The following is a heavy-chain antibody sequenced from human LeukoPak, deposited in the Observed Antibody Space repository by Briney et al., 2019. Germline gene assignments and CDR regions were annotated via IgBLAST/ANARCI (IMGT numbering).Heavy chain of an antibody. V-gene: IGHV1-3*01. D-gene: IGHD7-27*01. Sequence: ASVKVSCKASGYTFTSYAMHRVRQAPGQRLEWMGWINAGNGNTKYSQKFQGRVTITRDTSASTAYMELSSLGSEDTAVYYCARGPLGRNGDYFDYWGQGTLVTVSS. CDR2: INAGNGNT. CDR1: GYTFTSYA. CDR3: ARGPLGRNGDYFDY. J-gene: IGHJ4*02.